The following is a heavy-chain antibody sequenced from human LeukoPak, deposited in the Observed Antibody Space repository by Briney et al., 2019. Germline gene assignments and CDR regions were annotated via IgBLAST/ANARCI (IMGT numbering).Heavy chain of an antibody. D-gene: IGHD5-12*01. CDR3: ARGGFGGYDSNFDY. Sequence: GGSLRLSCAASGFTFSGYSMNWVRQAPGKGLEWVSYVSSSKSYIYYADSVKGRFTISRDNAKSTLYLQMNSLRAEDTAVYYCARGGFGGYDSNFDYWGQGTLVTVSS. CDR1: GFTFSGYS. CDR2: VSSSKSYI. J-gene: IGHJ4*02. V-gene: IGHV3-21*01.